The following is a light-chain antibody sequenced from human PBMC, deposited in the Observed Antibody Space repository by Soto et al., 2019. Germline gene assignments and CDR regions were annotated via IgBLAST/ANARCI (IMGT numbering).Light chain of an antibody. J-gene: IGKJ1*01. Sequence: DIHMTQSPSTLSASVGDTVTITCRASQSISSKLNWYQQRPGKVPNLLIYAASSLQSGVPSRFSGSVSGTDFTLTISSLQPEDFATYYCQQSYSTPRTFGQGTKVDIK. CDR3: QQSYSTPRT. CDR1: QSISSK. V-gene: IGKV1-39*01. CDR2: AAS.